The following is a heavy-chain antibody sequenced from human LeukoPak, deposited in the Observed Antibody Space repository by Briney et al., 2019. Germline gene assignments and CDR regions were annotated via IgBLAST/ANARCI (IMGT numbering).Heavy chain of an antibody. J-gene: IGHJ5*02. Sequence: SEALSLTCTVSGGSISSSSYYWGWIRQPPGKGLEWIGSIYYSGSTYYNPSLKSRVTISVDTSKNQFSLKLSSVTAADTAVYYCARHWLYRIYNFDPWGQGTLVTVSS. V-gene: IGHV4-39*01. CDR3: ARHWLYRIYNFDP. CDR2: IYYSGST. D-gene: IGHD2-2*02. CDR1: GGSISSSSYY.